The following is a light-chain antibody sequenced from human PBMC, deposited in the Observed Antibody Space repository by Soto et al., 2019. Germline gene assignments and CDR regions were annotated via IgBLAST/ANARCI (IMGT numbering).Light chain of an antibody. V-gene: IGKV3-20*01. CDR1: ESVAANY. CDR2: AAS. CDR3: LQYGVPLWT. Sequence: ETALTQSPGTLSLSPGERATLSCRASESVAANYLAWYQQKPGQAPRLLIYAASIGATGVPDRFSGSGSGTDFTLTISRLEPEDFAVYYCLQYGVPLWTFGQGTKVEIK. J-gene: IGKJ1*01.